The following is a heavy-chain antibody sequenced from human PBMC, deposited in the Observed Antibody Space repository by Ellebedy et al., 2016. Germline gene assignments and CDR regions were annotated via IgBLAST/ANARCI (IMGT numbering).Heavy chain of an antibody. CDR3: ARGAVGSGSYYNKPDYYYYYMDV. D-gene: IGHD3-10*01. Sequence: ASVKVSCKASGYTFTSYDINWVRQATGQGLEWMGWMNPNSGNTGYAQKFQGRVTMTRNTSISTAYMELSSLRSEDTAVYYCARGAVGSGSYYNKPDYYYYYMDVWGKGTTVTVSS. J-gene: IGHJ6*03. V-gene: IGHV1-8*01. CDR1: GYTFTSYD. CDR2: MNPNSGNT.